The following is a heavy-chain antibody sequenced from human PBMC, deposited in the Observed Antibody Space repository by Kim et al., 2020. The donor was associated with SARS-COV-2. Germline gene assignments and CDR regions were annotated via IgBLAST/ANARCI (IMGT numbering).Heavy chain of an antibody. J-gene: IGHJ6*02. Sequence: ASVKVSCRASGYTFAAYGISWVRQARGQGLEWMGGIGAYNGMSDYGQTFHDGITMTTDISSSTAYLEVRSLRSDDTAIYYCARGGRGDHFYNGMDVWGQGTAVIVSS. CDR3: ARGGRGDHFYNGMDV. D-gene: IGHD2-21*02. CDR1: GYTFAAYG. V-gene: IGHV1-18*01. CDR2: IGAYNGMS.